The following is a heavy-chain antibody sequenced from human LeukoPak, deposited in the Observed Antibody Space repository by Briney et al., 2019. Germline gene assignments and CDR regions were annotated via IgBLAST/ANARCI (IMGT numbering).Heavy chain of an antibody. J-gene: IGHJ4*02. CDR2: ISWNSGVI. CDR1: GFTFDDYT. CDR3: AKDYGDSYYFNY. D-gene: IGHD4-17*01. Sequence: GGSLRLSRTASGFTFDDYTMHWVRQAPGKGLEWVSGISWNSGVIRYADSVKGRFTISRDNAKNSLYVQMNSLRTEDTALYYCAKDYGDSYYFNYWGQGTLVTVSS. V-gene: IGHV3-9*01.